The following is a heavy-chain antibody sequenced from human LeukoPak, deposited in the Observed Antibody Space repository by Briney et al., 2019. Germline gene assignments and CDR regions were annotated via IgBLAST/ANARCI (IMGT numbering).Heavy chain of an antibody. J-gene: IGHJ4*02. Sequence: PGGSLRLSCAASGFTFSSYSMNWVRQATGKGLEWVSAIGTAGDTYYPGSVKGRFTISRENAKNSLYLQMNSLRAGDTAVYYCARARYSYGSVYFDYWGQGTLVTVSS. V-gene: IGHV3-13*01. CDR3: ARARYSYGSVYFDY. CDR1: GFTFSSYS. D-gene: IGHD5-18*01. CDR2: IGTAGDT.